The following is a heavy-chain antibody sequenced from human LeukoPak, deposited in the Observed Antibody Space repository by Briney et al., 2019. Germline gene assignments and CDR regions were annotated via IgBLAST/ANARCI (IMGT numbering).Heavy chain of an antibody. CDR3: AKVKTSQYYYDSSGYYYGSVKRPFDY. Sequence: ETLSLTCAVYGGSFSGYYWSWVRQAPGKGLEWVSAISGSGGSTYYADSVKGRFTISRDNSKNTLYLQMNSLRAEDTAVYYCAKVKTSQYYYDSSGYYYGSVKRPFDYWGQGTLVTVSS. D-gene: IGHD3-22*01. J-gene: IGHJ4*02. V-gene: IGHV3-23*01. CDR1: GGSFSGYY. CDR2: ISGSGGST.